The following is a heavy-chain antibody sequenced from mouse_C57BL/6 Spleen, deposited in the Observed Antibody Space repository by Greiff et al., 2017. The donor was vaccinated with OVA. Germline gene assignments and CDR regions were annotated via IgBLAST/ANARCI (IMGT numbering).Heavy chain of an antibody. Sequence: QVQLKQPGAELVRPGTSVKLSCKASGYTFTSYWMHWVKQRPGQGLEWIGVIDPSDSSTNYTQKFKGKATLTVDTSSSTAYMQLSSLTSEDSAVYYCARSKATTVVSFDYWGQGTTLTVSS. V-gene: IGHV1-59*01. D-gene: IGHD1-1*01. J-gene: IGHJ2*01. CDR2: IDPSDSST. CDR3: ARSKATTVVSFDY. CDR1: GYTFTSYW.